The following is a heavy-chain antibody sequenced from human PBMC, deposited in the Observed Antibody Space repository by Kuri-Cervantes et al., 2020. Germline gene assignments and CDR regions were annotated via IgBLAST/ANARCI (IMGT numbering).Heavy chain of an antibody. CDR2: IYSGGST. V-gene: IGHV3-66*01. J-gene: IGHJ6*02. Sequence: GESLKISCAASGFTVSSNYMSWVRQAPGKGLEWVSVIYSGGSTYYADSVKGRFTISRDNSKNALYLQMNSLRAEDTAVYYCARGGYSSGWNYYYYGMDVWGQGTTVTVSS. CDR3: ARGGYSSGWNYYYYGMDV. D-gene: IGHD6-19*01. CDR1: GFTVSSNY.